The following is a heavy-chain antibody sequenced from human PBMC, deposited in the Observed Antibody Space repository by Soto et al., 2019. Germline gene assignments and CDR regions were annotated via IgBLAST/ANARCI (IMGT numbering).Heavy chain of an antibody. CDR2: ISSGSGSAI. CDR3: ARKLYYGDEYFDY. CDR1: GFTFSTYE. Sequence: LRLSCAASGFTFSTYEMNWVRQAPGKGLEWVSYISSGSGSAIYYAESVKGRFTISRDNAKNSLFLQMNSLRAEDTAVYYCARKLYYGDEYFDYWGLGTLVTVSS. V-gene: IGHV3-48*03. J-gene: IGHJ4*02. D-gene: IGHD4-17*01.